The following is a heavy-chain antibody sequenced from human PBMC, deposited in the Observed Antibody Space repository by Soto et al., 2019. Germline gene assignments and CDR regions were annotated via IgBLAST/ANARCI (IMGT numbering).Heavy chain of an antibody. D-gene: IGHD2-15*01. Sequence: QVQVVESGGGLVKPGGSLRLSCAASGFTFSDFFMSWVRQAPGKGLEWIAYISGCGSTNRYADSVKGRITISRDSAQNSVSLQMNSLRAEDTAVYYCARDGSGEYCSGGKCYYFDYWGLGTLVTVSS. V-gene: IGHV3-11*01. CDR3: ARDGSGEYCSGGKCYYFDY. J-gene: IGHJ4*02. CDR1: GFTFSDFF. CDR2: ISGCGSTN.